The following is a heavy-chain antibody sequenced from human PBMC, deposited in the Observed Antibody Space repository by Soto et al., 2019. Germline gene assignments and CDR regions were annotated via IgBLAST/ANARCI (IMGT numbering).Heavy chain of an antibody. CDR1: GASISSHY. J-gene: IGHJ4*02. D-gene: IGHD2-15*01. CDR2: FHPSGST. V-gene: IGHV4-59*11. Sequence: QVQLQESGPGLVKPSETLSLTCTVSGASISSHYWSWIRQPPGKGLEWIGYFHPSGSTNYNPSLKARPAXXVDTSKNQFSLNLSSVTAADTAVYYCARGGWYLDYWGQGTPVTVSS. CDR3: ARGGWYLDY.